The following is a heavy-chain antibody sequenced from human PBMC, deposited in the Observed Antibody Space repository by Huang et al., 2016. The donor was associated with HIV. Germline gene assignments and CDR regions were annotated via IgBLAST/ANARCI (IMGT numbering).Heavy chain of an antibody. J-gene: IGHJ5*02. D-gene: IGHD5-18*01. Sequence: EVPLVESGGGLVQPGGARRLSCAASGFTGNGTYMTWGRPAPVKGLEWVSLLYHGGKAHYADSVKGLFTISVDISQNTVFLQMSSLRVEDTAVYYCARGRYGTPNAWGQGTLVTVSS. V-gene: IGHV3-53*01. CDR1: GFTGNGTY. CDR2: LYHGGKA. CDR3: ARGRYGTPNA.